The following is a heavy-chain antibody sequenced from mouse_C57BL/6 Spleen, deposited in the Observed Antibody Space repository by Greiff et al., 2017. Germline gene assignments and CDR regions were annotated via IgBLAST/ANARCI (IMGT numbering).Heavy chain of an antibody. Sequence: VQLQQSGPELVKPGASVKISCKASGYAFSSSWMHWVKQRPGKGLEWIGRIYPGDGDTNYNGKFKGKATLTADKSSSTAYMQLSSLTSEDSAVYFCARGSNGAYWGQGTLVTVSA. J-gene: IGHJ3*01. CDR3: ARGSNGAY. CDR1: GYAFSSSW. CDR2: IYPGDGDT. V-gene: IGHV1-82*01. D-gene: IGHD2-5*01.